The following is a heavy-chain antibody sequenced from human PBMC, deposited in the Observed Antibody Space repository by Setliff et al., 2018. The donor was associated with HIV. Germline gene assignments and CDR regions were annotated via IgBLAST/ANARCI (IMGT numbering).Heavy chain of an antibody. V-gene: IGHV4-39*07. Sequence: SETLSLTCSVSGGPITTSTYYWGWIRQPPGKGLEWIGNIYQSGTTYYNSSLTSRVTMSVDTSKNQFSLSLSSVTAGDTAIYFCARTSRLHPFDYWGQGKLVTVSS. J-gene: IGHJ4*02. D-gene: IGHD2-21*02. CDR3: ARTSRLHPFDY. CDR1: GGPITTSTYY. CDR2: IYQSGTT.